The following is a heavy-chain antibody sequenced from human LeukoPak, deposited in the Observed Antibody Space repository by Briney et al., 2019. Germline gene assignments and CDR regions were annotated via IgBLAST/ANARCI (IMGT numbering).Heavy chain of an antibody. D-gene: IGHD2-8*01. CDR1: GFTFSSYG. J-gene: IGHJ4*02. Sequence: GRSLRLSCAASGFTFSSYGMHWVRQAPGKGLEWVSVIYSGGSTYYADSVKGRFTISRDNSKNTLYLQMNSLRAEDTAVYYCARGTYGAIDYWGQGTLVTVSS. V-gene: IGHV3-53*01. CDR3: ARGTYGAIDY. CDR2: IYSGGST.